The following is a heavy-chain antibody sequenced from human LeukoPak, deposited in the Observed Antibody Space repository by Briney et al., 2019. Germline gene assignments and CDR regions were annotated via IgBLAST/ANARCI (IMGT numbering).Heavy chain of an antibody. V-gene: IGHV3-33*01. CDR2: IWYDGSNK. CDR3: ARSSYDILTGYYEYYFDY. Sequence: GRSLRLSCAASGFTFSSYGMHWVRQAPGKGLEWVAVIWYDGSNKYYADSVKGRFTISRDNSKNTLYLQMNSLRAEDTAVYYSARSSYDILTGYYEYYFDYWGQGTLVTVSS. J-gene: IGHJ4*02. CDR1: GFTFSSYG. D-gene: IGHD3-9*01.